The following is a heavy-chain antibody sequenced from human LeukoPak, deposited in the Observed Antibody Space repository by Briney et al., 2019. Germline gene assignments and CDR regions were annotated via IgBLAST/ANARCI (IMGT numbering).Heavy chain of an antibody. D-gene: IGHD3-3*01. CDR3: ARGSGLGLRFLEWLSKSDYYYYYMDV. CDR2: IWYDGSNK. Sequence: GRSLRPSCAASGFTFSSYGMHWVRQAPGKGLEWVAVIWYDGSNKYYADSVKGRFTISRDNSKNTLYLQMNSLRAEDTAVYYCARGSGLGLRFLEWLSKSDYYYYYMDVWGKGTTVTVSS. V-gene: IGHV3-33*01. J-gene: IGHJ6*03. CDR1: GFTFSSYG.